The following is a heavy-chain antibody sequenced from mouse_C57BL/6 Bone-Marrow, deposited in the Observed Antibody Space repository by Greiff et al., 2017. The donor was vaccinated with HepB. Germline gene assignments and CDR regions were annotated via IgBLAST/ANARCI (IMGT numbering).Heavy chain of an antibody. CDR3: ARGAHDFDY. CDR2: ISYDGSN. Sequence: EVQLQESGPGLVKPSQSLSLTCSVTGYSITSGYYWNLIRQFPGNKLEWLGYISYDGSNNYNPSLKNRISITRDTSKNQFFLKLNSVTTEDTATYYCARGAHDFDYWGQGTTLTVSS. V-gene: IGHV3-6*01. J-gene: IGHJ2*01. D-gene: IGHD1-3*01. CDR1: GYSITSGYY.